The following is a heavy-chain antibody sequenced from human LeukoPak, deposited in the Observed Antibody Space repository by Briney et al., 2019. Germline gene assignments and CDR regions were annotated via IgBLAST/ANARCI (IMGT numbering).Heavy chain of an antibody. CDR1: GFTFRSYW. CDR2: ISGDESRT. V-gene: IGHV3-74*01. Sequence: GGSLRLSCAASGFTFRSYWMRWVRQAPGKGLVWVSHISGDESRTTYADSVQGRFTISRDNAKNTLYLQMNSLRVEDTAVYYCVRDDGYYYGSGTYRHWGQGTLVTVST. D-gene: IGHD3-10*01. J-gene: IGHJ4*02. CDR3: VRDDGYYYGSGTYRH.